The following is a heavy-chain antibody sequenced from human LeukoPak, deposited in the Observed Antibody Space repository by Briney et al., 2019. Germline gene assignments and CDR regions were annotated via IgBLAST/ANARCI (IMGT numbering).Heavy chain of an antibody. Sequence: SETLSLTCTVSGGSISSGGYYWSWIRQPPGKGLEWIGYIYHSGSTYYNPSLKSRVTISVDRSKNQFSLKLSSVTAADTAVYYCARGYCSSTSCYLYYYYMDVWGKGTTVTVSS. V-gene: IGHV4-30-2*01. CDR3: ARGYCSSTSCYLYYYYMDV. D-gene: IGHD2-2*01. CDR2: IYHSGST. CDR1: GGSISSGGYY. J-gene: IGHJ6*03.